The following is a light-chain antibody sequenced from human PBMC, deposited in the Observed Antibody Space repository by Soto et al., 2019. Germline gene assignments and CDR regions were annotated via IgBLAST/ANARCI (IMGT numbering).Light chain of an antibody. Sequence: SYELTQPPSVSVAPGKTARIPGGGNNIGSKSVHWYQQKPGQAPVLVIYYDSDRPSGIPERISGSNSGNTATLTISRVEAGDEADYYCQVWDSSSDHYVFGTGTKVTVL. J-gene: IGLJ1*01. V-gene: IGLV3-21*04. CDR3: QVWDSSSDHYV. CDR1: NIGSKS. CDR2: YDS.